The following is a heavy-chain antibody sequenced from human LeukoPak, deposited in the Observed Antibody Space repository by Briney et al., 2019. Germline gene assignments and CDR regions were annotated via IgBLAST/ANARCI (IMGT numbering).Heavy chain of an antibody. Sequence: ASVKVSCKASGYTFTGYYMHWVRQAPGQGLEWMGWINPNSGGTNYAQKFQGRVTMTRDTSISTAYMELSRLRSDDTAVYYCVRDNGGTAMAYYYYYYMDVWGKGTTVTISS. D-gene: IGHD5-18*01. CDR1: GYTFTGYY. CDR2: INPNSGGT. J-gene: IGHJ6*03. V-gene: IGHV1-2*02. CDR3: VRDNGGTAMAYYYYYYMDV.